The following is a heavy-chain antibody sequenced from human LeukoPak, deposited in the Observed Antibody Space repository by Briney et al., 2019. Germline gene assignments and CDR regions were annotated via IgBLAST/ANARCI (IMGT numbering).Heavy chain of an antibody. Sequence: PGGSLRPSCAASGFTFSDYGMDWVRQAPGRGLGWVAFIRYSGSNQYYADSVKGRFTISRDNSKNTLYLQMNSLRPEDTAVYYCARGYSNAFDIWGQGTMVTVSS. CDR3: ARGYSNAFDI. CDR2: IRYSGSNQ. D-gene: IGHD2-15*01. V-gene: IGHV3-30*02. CDR1: GFTFSDYG. J-gene: IGHJ3*02.